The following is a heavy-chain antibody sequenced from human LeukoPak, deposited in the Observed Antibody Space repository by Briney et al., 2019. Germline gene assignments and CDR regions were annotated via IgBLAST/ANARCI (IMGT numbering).Heavy chain of an antibody. V-gene: IGHV3-48*03. CDR3: ARDSFVNYYDSSGYYDDFDC. J-gene: IGHJ4*02. D-gene: IGHD3-22*01. CDR2: ISSSGSTI. Sequence: GGSLRLSCAASGFTFSSYEMNWVRQAPGKGLEWVSYISSSGSTIYYADSVKGRFTISRDNAKNSLYLQMNSLRAEDTAVYYCARDSFVNYYDSSGYYDDFDCWGQGTLVTVSS. CDR1: GFTFSSYE.